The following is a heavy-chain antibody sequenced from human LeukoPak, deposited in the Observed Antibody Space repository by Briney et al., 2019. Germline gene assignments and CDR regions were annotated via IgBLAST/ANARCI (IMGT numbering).Heavy chain of an antibody. V-gene: IGHV3-30*18. CDR3: AKGVAVVVVPAAMDY. J-gene: IGHJ4*02. CDR2: ISYDGSSK. D-gene: IGHD2-2*01. Sequence: GGSLRLSCAASGFTFSSYGMHWVRQAPGKGLEWVAVISYDGSSKYYADSVKGRFTISRDNSKNTLYLQMNSLRAEDTAVYYCAKGVAVVVVPAAMDYWGQGTLVTVSS. CDR1: GFTFSSYG.